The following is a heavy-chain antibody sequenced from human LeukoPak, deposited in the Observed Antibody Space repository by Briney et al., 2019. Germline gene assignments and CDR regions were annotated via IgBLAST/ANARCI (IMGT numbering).Heavy chain of an antibody. Sequence: SQTLSLTCTVSGGSISSGSYYWSWIRQPAGKGLEWIGRIYTSGSTNYNPSLKSRVTISVDTSKNQFSLKLSSVTAADTAVYYCASRYSSGWYGVDYWGQGTLVTVSS. D-gene: IGHD6-19*01. J-gene: IGHJ4*02. CDR1: GGSISSGSYY. CDR3: ASRYSSGWYGVDY. V-gene: IGHV4-61*02. CDR2: IYTSGST.